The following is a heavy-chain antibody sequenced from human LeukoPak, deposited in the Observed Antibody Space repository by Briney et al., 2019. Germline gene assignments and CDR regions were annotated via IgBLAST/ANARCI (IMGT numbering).Heavy chain of an antibody. J-gene: IGHJ4*02. D-gene: IGHD5-18*01. CDR3: ANLDTAMVTYYLDY. CDR2: ISGSGGST. Sequence: GGSLRLSCAASGFTFSSYAMSWVRQAPGKGLEWVSAISGSGGSTYYADSVKGRFTISRDNSKNTLYLQMNSLRAEDTAVYYCANLDTAMVTYYLDYWGQGTLVTVSS. V-gene: IGHV3-23*01. CDR1: GFTFSSYA.